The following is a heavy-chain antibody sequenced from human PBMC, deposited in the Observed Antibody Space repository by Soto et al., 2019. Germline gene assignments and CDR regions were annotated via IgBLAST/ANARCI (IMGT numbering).Heavy chain of an antibody. J-gene: IGHJ4*02. D-gene: IGHD2-15*01. V-gene: IGHV5-10-1*01. CDR2: IDPSDSYT. Sequence: QVPGKGLEWMGRIDPSDSYTNYSPSFQGHVTISADKSISTAYLQWSSLNASDTAMYYCARLGDCSGGSCYNQGVYWGQGTLVTVSS. CDR3: ARLGDCSGGSCYNQGVY.